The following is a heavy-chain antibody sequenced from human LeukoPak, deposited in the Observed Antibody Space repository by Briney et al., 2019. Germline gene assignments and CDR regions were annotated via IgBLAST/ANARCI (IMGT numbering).Heavy chain of an antibody. CDR1: GFTFSRYG. CDR2: ISNDGRNK. Sequence: GGSLRLSCAASGFTFSRYGMHWVRRAPGKGLEWVAVISNDGRNKFYADSVMGRFTISRDNSKNTLYLQMNSLRIEDTAVYYCANSQEVSAVPADSWGQGTLVTVSS. J-gene: IGHJ4*02. D-gene: IGHD6-19*01. CDR3: ANSQEVSAVPADS. V-gene: IGHV3-30*18.